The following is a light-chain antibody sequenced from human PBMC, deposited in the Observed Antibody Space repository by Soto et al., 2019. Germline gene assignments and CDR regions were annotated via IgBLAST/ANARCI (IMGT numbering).Light chain of an antibody. CDR1: SSNIGAGYD. J-gene: IGLJ1*01. Sequence: QSALTQPPSVSGAPGQRVTISCTGSSSNIGAGYDVHWYQHHPGKAPRLIIYEVVQRPSGVPDRFSGSKSGNTASLTVSGLQAADEADYFCKSYAGSNTYVFGSGTKVTVL. CDR3: KSYAGSNTYV. V-gene: IGLV1-40*01. CDR2: EVV.